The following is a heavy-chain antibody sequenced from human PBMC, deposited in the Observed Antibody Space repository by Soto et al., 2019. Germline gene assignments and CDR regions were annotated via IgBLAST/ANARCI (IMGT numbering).Heavy chain of an antibody. CDR1: GYTFTSYA. CDR3: ARGSGSYYFDY. V-gene: IGHV1-3*01. J-gene: IGHJ4*02. CDR2: INAGNGNT. Sequence: QVQLVQSGAEVKKPGASVKVSCKASGYTFTSYAMHWVRQAPGQRLEWMGWINAGNGNTKYSQKIQGRVTITRDTSASTAYMELSSLRSEDTAVYYCARGSGSYYFDYWGQGTLVTVSS. D-gene: IGHD1-26*01.